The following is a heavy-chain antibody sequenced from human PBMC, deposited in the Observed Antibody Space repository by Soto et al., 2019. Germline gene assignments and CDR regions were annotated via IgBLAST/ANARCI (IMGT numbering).Heavy chain of an antibody. V-gene: IGHV4-4*02. J-gene: IGHJ5*02. CDR3: ARRHRWFDP. CDR1: GDSFTNTNW. Sequence: SETLSLTCTVSGDSFTNTNWWSWVRQSPGQGLEWIGEIYHSGATNYNPSLKSRLTMSIDKSKNQFSLKLSSVTAADTAVYYCARRHRWFDPWGQGTLVTVSS. CDR2: IYHSGAT.